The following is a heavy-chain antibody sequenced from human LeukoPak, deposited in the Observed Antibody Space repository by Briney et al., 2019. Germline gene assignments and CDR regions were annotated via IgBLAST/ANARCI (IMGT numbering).Heavy chain of an antibody. V-gene: IGHV1-8*01. CDR1: GYTFTSYD. CDR3: ARDERVWELHFDY. Sequence: ASVKVSCKASGYTFTSYDINWVRQATGQGLEWMGWMNPNSGNTGYAQKFQGRVTMTRNTSISTAYMELSSLRSEDTAVYYCARDERVWELHFDYWGQGTLVTVSS. CDR2: MNPNSGNT. D-gene: IGHD1-26*01. J-gene: IGHJ4*02.